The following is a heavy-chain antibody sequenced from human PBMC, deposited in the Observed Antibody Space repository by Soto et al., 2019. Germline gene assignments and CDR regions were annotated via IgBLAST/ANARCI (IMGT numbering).Heavy chain of an antibody. D-gene: IGHD3-10*01. Sequence: GGSLRLSCAASGFIFSNYAMFWFRQAPGEGLEWVSTIYAAGTKYAGSVKGRFTISRDNSRDTLFLQMDSLRAEDTAIYFCAKDVIRGDGYEDPDYWGQGTLVTVSS. CDR3: AKDVIRGDGYEDPDY. J-gene: IGHJ4*02. CDR1: GFIFSNYA. CDR2: IYAAGT. V-gene: IGHV3-23*01.